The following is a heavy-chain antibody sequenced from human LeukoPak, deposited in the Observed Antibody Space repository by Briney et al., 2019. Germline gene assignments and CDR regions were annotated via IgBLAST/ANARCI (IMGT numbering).Heavy chain of an antibody. J-gene: IGHJ4*02. CDR2: ISGSGGST. D-gene: IGHD6-19*01. CDR3: AKQGEQWLVFDY. Sequence: PGGSLRLSCAASGFTFSSYTMNWVRQAPGKGLEWVSAISGSGGSTYYADSVKGRFTISRDNSKNTLYLQMNSLRAEDTAVYYCAKQGEQWLVFDYWGQGTLVTVSS. CDR1: GFTFSSYT. V-gene: IGHV3-23*01.